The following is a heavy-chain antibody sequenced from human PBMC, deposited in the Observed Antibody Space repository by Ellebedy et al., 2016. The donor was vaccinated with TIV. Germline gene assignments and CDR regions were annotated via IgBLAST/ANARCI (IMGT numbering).Heavy chain of an antibody. CDR1: GFTFSSYA. V-gene: IGHV3-23*01. CDR3: AKDLNSGSYGGYFDY. CDR2: ISGSGGST. D-gene: IGHD1-26*01. J-gene: IGHJ4*02. Sequence: GESLKISXAASGFTFSSYAMSWVRQAPGKGLEWVSAISGSGGSTYYADSVKGRFTISRDNSKNTLYLQMNSLRAEDTAVYYCAKDLNSGSYGGYFDYWGQGTLVTVSS.